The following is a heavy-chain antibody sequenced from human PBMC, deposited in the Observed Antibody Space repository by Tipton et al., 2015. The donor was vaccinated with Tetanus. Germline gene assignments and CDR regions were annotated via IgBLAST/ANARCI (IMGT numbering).Heavy chain of an antibody. CDR1: GFSVSSMF. CDR3: AKEALGVLNL. CDR2: ISGSRLTP. V-gene: IGHV3-23*01. J-gene: IGHJ6*04. D-gene: IGHD1-14*01. Sequence: SLRLSCAASGFSVSSMFTSWVRQAPGNGLEWVAAISGSRLTPYYADSVKGRFTISRDNSKNTLSLQLNSLRADDTAIYYCAKEALGVLNLWGKGTTVIVSS.